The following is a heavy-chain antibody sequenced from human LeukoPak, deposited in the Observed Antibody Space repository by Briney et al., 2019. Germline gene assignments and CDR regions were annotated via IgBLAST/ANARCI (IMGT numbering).Heavy chain of an antibody. J-gene: IGHJ4*02. D-gene: IGHD3-22*01. CDR3: ARAYYYDSSGYYYPDDY. Sequence: ASVKVSCKASGYTFTSNYIHWVRQAPGQGLEWMGMIYPRDGSTSYAQKFQGRVTVTRDTSTSTLYMELSSLRSEDTAVYYCARAYYYDSSGYYYPDDYWGREPWSPSPQ. V-gene: IGHV1-46*01. CDR1: GYTFTSNY. CDR2: IYPRDGST.